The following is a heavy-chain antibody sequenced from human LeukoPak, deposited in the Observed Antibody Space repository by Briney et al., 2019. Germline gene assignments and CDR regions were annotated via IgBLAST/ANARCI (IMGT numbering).Heavy chain of an antibody. D-gene: IGHD6-13*01. CDR1: GGTFSSYA. J-gene: IGHJ5*02. Sequence: SGVTVSYKASGGTFSSYAISWVLQAPGQGLEWMGGIILIFGAGKYEQKFQDRVTITADEYTNTAYVELSSLRSEDTAVYYCASCNSHSSWFPYCWFDPWGQGTLVTVSS. CDR2: IILIFGAG. CDR3: ASCNSHSSWFPYCWFDP. V-gene: IGHV1-69*13.